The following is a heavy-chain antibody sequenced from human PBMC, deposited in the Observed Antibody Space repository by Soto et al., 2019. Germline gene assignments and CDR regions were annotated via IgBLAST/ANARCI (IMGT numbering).Heavy chain of an antibody. Sequence: QVQLVESGGGVVQPGRSLRLSCAASGFTFSSYGMHWVRQAPGKGLEWVAVISYDGSNKYYADSVKGRFTISRDNSKNTLYLKMNSLRAEDTAVYYCAKGKGGGYWGQGTLVTVSS. J-gene: IGHJ4*02. V-gene: IGHV3-30*18. CDR1: GFTFSSYG. CDR3: AKGKGGGY. D-gene: IGHD3-16*01. CDR2: ISYDGSNK.